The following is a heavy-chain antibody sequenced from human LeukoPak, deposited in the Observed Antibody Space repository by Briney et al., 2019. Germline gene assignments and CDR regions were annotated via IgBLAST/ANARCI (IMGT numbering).Heavy chain of an antibody. Sequence: GASVKVSCKASEYTFTSYYMHWVRQAPGQGLEWMGWINPNSGGTNYAQKFQGRVTMTRDTSISTAYMELSRLRSDDTAVYYCARAGYGSGWFPDPWGQGTLVTVSS. D-gene: IGHD6-19*01. V-gene: IGHV1-2*02. CDR1: EYTFTSYY. CDR2: INPNSGGT. CDR3: ARAGYGSGWFPDP. J-gene: IGHJ5*02.